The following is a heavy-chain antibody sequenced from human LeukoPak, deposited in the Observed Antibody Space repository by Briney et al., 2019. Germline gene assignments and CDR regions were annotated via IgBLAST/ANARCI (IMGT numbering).Heavy chain of an antibody. Sequence: GGPLRLSCAASGFTFSSYAVHWVRQAPGKGLEWVAVISYDGSNKYYADSVKGRFTISRDNSKNTLYLQMNSLRAEDTAVYYCARTPRSGAALSGSSWYFDYWGQGTLVTVSS. D-gene: IGHD6-13*01. CDR2: ISYDGSNK. CDR1: GFTFSSYA. J-gene: IGHJ4*02. V-gene: IGHV3-30-3*01. CDR3: ARTPRSGAALSGSSWYFDY.